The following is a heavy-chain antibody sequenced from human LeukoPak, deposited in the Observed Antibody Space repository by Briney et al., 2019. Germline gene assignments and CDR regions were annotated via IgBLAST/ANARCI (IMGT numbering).Heavy chain of an antibody. J-gene: IGHJ4*02. CDR3: ARTSSKWDHTYDY. D-gene: IGHD1-26*01. Sequence: SETLPLTCAVYGGSFSGYYWSWIRQPPGKGLELIGEIYHSGSINYNPSLKSRVTISLDKSKNQFSLNLSSVTAADTAVYYCARTSSKWDHTYDYWGQGTLVTVSS. CDR1: GGSFSGYY. CDR2: IYHSGSI. V-gene: IGHV4-34*01.